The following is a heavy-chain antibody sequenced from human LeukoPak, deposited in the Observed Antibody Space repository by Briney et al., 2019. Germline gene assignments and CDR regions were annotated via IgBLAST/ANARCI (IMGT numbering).Heavy chain of an antibody. CDR1: GGSISSYY. D-gene: IGHD6-6*01. Sequence: ASETLSLTCTVSGGSISSYYWSWIRQPPGKGLEWIGYIYYSGSTNYNPSLKSRVTISVDTSKNQFSLNLSSVTAADTAVYYCARDQQLGYFDYWGQETLVTVSS. V-gene: IGHV4-59*01. CDR2: IYYSGST. CDR3: ARDQQLGYFDY. J-gene: IGHJ4*02.